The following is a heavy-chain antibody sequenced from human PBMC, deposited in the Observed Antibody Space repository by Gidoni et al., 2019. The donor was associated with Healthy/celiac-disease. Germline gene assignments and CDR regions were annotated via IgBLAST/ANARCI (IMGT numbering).Heavy chain of an antibody. CDR1: GVTVSSYS. V-gene: IGHV3-23*04. CDR3: ANNGIEAVYNWFDP. J-gene: IGHJ5*02. D-gene: IGHD1-26*01. Sequence: EVQLVASGGGLVQTWESLRLSCAASGVTVSSYSMSWVRQAPGKGLEWVSAISGSGGSTYYADSVKGRFTISRDNSKNTLYLQMNTLRAEDTAVYYCANNGIEAVYNWFDPWGQGTLVTVSS. CDR2: ISGSGGST.